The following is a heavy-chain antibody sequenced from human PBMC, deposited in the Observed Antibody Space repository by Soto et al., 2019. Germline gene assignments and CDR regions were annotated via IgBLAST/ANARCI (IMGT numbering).Heavy chain of an antibody. J-gene: IGHJ4*02. CDR1: GYTFTSYD. D-gene: IGHD2-15*01. CDR3: GRVEHCSGGSCYDVGNDY. CDR2: MNPNSGNT. Sequence: ASVKVSCKASGYTFTSYDINWVRQATGQGLEWMGWMNPNSGNTGYAQKFQGRVTMTRNTSISTAYMELSSLRSEDTAVYYCGRVEHCSGGSCYDVGNDYWGQGTLVTVSS. V-gene: IGHV1-8*01.